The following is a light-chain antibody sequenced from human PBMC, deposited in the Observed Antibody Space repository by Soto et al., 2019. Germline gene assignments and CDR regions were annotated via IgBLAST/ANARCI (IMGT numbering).Light chain of an antibody. V-gene: IGKV1-12*01. CDR2: GAF. CDR1: QGISQW. Sequence: DIQMTQYPSSVAAAVGDRVTITCRASQGISQWLAWYQHKPGTAPKLLIVGAFSLQRADPSRFDGSGSGPDFALTIVCLRAEDVSTCYSQQVTAFPRTFGQGTKMEIK. J-gene: IGKJ1*01. CDR3: QQVTAFPRT.